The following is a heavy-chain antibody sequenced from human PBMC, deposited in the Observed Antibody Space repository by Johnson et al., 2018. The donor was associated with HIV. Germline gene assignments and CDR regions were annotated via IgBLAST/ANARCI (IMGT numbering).Heavy chain of an antibody. CDR3: VRDLYCVDGLCRTDAFDI. J-gene: IGHJ3*02. Sequence: VQLVESGGGLVQPGGSLRLSCVASGFSLSPYAMTWVRQGVGKGLEWVSTISGAGGTTYYADSVKGRFIISRDIFRNTLYLDMNSLRAEDTAVYFCVRDLYCVDGLCRTDAFDIWGQGTLV. V-gene: IGHV3-23*04. CDR2: ISGAGGTT. D-gene: IGHD2-8*01. CDR1: GFSLSPYA.